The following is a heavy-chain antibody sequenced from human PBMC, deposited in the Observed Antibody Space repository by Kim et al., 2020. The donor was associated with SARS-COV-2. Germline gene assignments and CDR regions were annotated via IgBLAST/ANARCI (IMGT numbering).Heavy chain of an antibody. V-gene: IGHV3-30*04. D-gene: IGHD1-26*01. Sequence: GGSLRLSCAASGFTFSSYTVHWVRQAPGKGLEWVALISSNGSNKCYADSVKGRFTISRDNSENTLYLQMNSLRAEDTAVYYCAREGGGSPTDFDIWGQGTVVTVSS. CDR3: AREGGGSPTDFDI. CDR1: GFTFSSYT. CDR2: ISSNGSNK. J-gene: IGHJ3*02.